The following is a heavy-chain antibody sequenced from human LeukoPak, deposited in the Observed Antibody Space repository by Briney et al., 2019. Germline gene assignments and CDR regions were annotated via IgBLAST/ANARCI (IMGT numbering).Heavy chain of an antibody. CDR1: GFSFSTYA. J-gene: IGHJ3*02. CDR2: ISGDGSDI. D-gene: IGHD3-10*01. CDR3: ARDEDYRDSWRFYDALDI. V-gene: IGHV3-23*01. Sequence: GGSLRLSCAASGFSFSTYAMTWVRQAPGEGLEWVSVISGDGSDINYSDSVKGRFTISRDNSKNTLYLQMSSLRAEDTAVYYCARDEDYRDSWRFYDALDIWGQGTMVTVSS.